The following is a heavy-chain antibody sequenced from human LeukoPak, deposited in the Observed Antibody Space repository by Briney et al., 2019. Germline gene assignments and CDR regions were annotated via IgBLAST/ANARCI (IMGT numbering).Heavy chain of an antibody. V-gene: IGHV4-34*01. CDR1: GGSFSGYY. Sequence: SETLSLTCAVYGGSFSGYYWSWIRQSPGKGLEWIGEINHSGSTNYNPSLKSRVTISVDTSKNQFSLKLSSVTAADTAVYYCARLLRYSSSWYTVNWFDPWGQGTLVTVSS. CDR2: INHSGST. D-gene: IGHD6-13*01. J-gene: IGHJ5*02. CDR3: ARLLRYSSSWYTVNWFDP.